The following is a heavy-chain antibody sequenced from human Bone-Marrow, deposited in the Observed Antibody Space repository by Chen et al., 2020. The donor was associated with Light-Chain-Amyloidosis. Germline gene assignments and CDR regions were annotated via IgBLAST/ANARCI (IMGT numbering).Heavy chain of an antibody. CDR2: VSGSTVST. J-gene: IGHJ4*02. CDR3: TRKGGYFDF. Sequence: EVQLVESGGGLVQPGGSLRISCATSGFNFSSFGMSWGRQAPGKGLEWVSTVSGSTVSTYYAGAVKGRFIISRDNSKSTLYLQMNSLRAGDTAVYFCTRKGGYFDFWGQGSLVTVSS. V-gene: IGHV3-23*04. D-gene: IGHD3-10*01. CDR1: GFNFSSFG.